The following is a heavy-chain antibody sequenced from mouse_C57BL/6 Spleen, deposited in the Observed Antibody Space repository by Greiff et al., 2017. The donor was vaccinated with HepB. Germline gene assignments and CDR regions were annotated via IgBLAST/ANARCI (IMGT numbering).Heavy chain of an antibody. CDR2: IYPGNSDT. Sequence: EVQLQQSGTVLARPGASVKMSCKTSGYTFTSYWMHWVKQRPGQGLEWIGAIYPGNSDTSYNQKFKGKAKLTAVTSASTAYMELSSLTNEDSAVYYCTRRTYGSSPGYFDYWGQGTTLTVSS. J-gene: IGHJ2*01. CDR1: GYTFTSYW. CDR3: TRRTYGSSPGYFDY. D-gene: IGHD1-1*01. V-gene: IGHV1-5*01.